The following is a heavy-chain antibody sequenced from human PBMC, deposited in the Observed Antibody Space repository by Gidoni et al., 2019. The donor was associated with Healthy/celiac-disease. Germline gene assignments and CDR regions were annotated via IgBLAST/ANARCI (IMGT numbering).Heavy chain of an antibody. CDR2: INHSGST. V-gene: IGHV4-34*01. D-gene: IGHD1-26*01. J-gene: IGHJ4*02. Sequence: QVQLQQWGAGLLKPSETLSLTCAVYGGSFSGYYWSWIRQPPGKGLEWIGEINHSGSTNYHPSLKSRVTISVDTSKNQFSLKLSSVTAADTAVYYCARSPLGGYYFDYWGQGTLVTVSS. CDR3: ARSPLGGYYFDY. CDR1: GGSFSGYY.